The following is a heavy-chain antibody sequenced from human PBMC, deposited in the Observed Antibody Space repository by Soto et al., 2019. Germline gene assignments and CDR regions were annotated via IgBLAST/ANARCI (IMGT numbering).Heavy chain of an antibody. J-gene: IGHJ5*01. CDR2: IYYSGST. D-gene: IGHD1-26*01. V-gene: IGHV4-30-4*02. CDR1: GGSSSSGDYY. CDR3: ARGPGRLWFDY. Sequence: SETLSLTCTVSGGSSSSGDYYWSWIRQPPGKGLEWIGYIYYSGSTYYNPSLKSRVTMTRNTSISTAYMELSSLRSEDTAVYYCARGPGRLWFDYWGQGTLVTVSS.